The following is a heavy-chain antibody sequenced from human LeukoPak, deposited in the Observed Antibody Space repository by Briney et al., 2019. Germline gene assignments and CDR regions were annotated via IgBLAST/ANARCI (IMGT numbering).Heavy chain of an antibody. Sequence: PGGSLRLSCAASGFTLSNCAVTWVRQAPGKGLEWVSGIDTKGTRTYYADSVKGRYTISRDNSKNTLFLQMNSLRAEDTAVYYCVKEVVATIPPLWGQGTLVTVSS. D-gene: IGHD5-12*01. CDR3: VKEVVATIPPL. J-gene: IGHJ4*02. CDR1: GFTLSNCA. V-gene: IGHV3-23*01. CDR2: IDTKGTRT.